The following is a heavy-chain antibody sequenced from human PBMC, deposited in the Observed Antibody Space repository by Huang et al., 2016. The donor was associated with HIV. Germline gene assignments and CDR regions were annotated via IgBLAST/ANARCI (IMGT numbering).Heavy chain of an antibody. Sequence: QVQLVESGGGVVQPGRSLRLSCAASGFTFSSYAMHWVRQAPGKGLEWGAVISYDGSNKDYADAVKGRFTISRDNSKNTLYLQMNSLRAEDTAVYYCARDRDYYDSSGYYGFDYWGQGTLVTVSS. CDR2: ISYDGSNK. CDR3: ARDRDYYDSSGYYGFDY. J-gene: IGHJ4*02. V-gene: IGHV3-30-3*01. D-gene: IGHD3-22*01. CDR1: GFTFSSYA.